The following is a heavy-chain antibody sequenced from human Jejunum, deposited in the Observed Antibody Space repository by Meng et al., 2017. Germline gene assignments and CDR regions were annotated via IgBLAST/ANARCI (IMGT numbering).Heavy chain of an antibody. CDR3: ARETYDSSGFFVDY. D-gene: IGHD3-22*01. CDR2: NNHRGSS. J-gene: IGHJ4*02. CDR1: GGSFSGFY. V-gene: IGHV4-34*01. Sequence: GSLRLSCAVYGGSFSGFYWTWIRQPPGKGLEWLGENNHRGSSNYSPSLKGRVAISVDTSKTQFSLRLTSVTAADTAVYYCARETYDSSGFFVDYWGQGTLVTVSS.